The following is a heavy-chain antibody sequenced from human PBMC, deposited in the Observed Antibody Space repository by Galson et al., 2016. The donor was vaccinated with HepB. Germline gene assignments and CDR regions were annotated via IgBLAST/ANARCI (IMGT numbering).Heavy chain of an antibody. V-gene: IGHV3-15*07. CDR1: GFTFSNAW. CDR3: TTGEDGYGY. CDR2: IKSKSHGGTT. D-gene: IGHD5-24*01. Sequence: SLRLSCAASGFTFSNAWMNWVCQAPGKGLEWVGRIKSKSHGGTTDYAAPVKGRITISRDDSRNTLYLQMNSLKTEDTAVYYCTTGEDGYGYWGQGTLVTVSS. J-gene: IGHJ4*02.